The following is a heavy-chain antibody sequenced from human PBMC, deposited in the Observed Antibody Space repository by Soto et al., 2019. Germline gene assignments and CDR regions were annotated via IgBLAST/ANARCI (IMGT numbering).Heavy chain of an antibody. CDR2: ISHEGSSK. V-gene: IGHV3-30*03. CDR3: ATTLTPYPVSPRARGAFIDS. J-gene: IGHJ4*02. CDR1: GFTFSVYG. D-gene: IGHD1-26*01. Sequence: GGSLRLSCAASGFTFSVYGMHWVRQAPGKGLEWVAVISHEGSSKHYADSVQGRFTISRDNARNTVSLLMNSLRAEDTAIYYCATTLTPYPVSPRARGAFIDSWGQGTLVTVSS.